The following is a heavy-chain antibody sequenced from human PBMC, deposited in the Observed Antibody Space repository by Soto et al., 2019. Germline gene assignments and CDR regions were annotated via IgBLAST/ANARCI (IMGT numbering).Heavy chain of an antibody. CDR1: GFSFSTYW. J-gene: IGHJ5*02. V-gene: IGHV3-74*01. D-gene: IGHD1-26*01. CDR3: ARGALSGIWEESAFDA. CDR2: INDDGHSA. Sequence: AGGSLRLSCAASGFSFSTYWMHWVRQVPGKGLEWVSRINDDGHSAIYADSVKGRFTISRDNARNTLYVQMNSLRGEDTAVYYCARGALSGIWEESAFDAWGQGTLVTVSS.